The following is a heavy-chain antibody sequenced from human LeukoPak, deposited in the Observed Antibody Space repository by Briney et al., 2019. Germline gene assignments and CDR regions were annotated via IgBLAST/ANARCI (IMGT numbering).Heavy chain of an antibody. D-gene: IGHD3-22*01. CDR3: ARFLHYYDSSGDFFDY. Sequence: GASVKVSCKASGYTFTSYGISWVRQAPGQGLEWMGWISAYNGNTNYAQKLQGRVTMTTDTSTSTAYMELRSLRSDDTAVYYCARFLHYYDSSGDFFDYWGQGTLVTVSS. J-gene: IGHJ4*02. V-gene: IGHV1-18*01. CDR2: ISAYNGNT. CDR1: GYTFTSYG.